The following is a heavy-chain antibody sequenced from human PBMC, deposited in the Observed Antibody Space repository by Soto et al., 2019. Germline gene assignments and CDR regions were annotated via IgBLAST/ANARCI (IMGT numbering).Heavy chain of an antibody. CDR1: GFTFSSYG. V-gene: IGHV3-30*18. CDR3: AKDGRNIYGHYYYYGMDV. J-gene: IGHJ6*02. CDR2: ISYDGSNK. D-gene: IGHD5-18*01. Sequence: GGSLRLSCAAAGFTFSSYGMHWVRQAPGKGLEWVAVISYDGSNKDYTDSVKGRFTISRDNSKNTLYLQMNSLRAEDTAVYYCAKDGRNIYGHYYYYGMDVWGQGTTVTVSS.